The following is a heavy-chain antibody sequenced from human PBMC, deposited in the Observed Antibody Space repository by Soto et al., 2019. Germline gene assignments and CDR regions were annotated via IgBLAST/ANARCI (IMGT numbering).Heavy chain of an antibody. CDR3: AYLPCSGGSCYWYSYSGMDV. D-gene: IGHD2-15*01. CDR2: ISWDDDK. CDR1: GFSLSTSGVG. Sequence: QINLKESGPTLVKPTQTLTLTCTFSGFSLSTSGVGVAWIRQPPGKALEWLALISWDDDKRYRPTLETRLTIPKDTSKNQVVLTMTNTDSVDTATYYCAYLPCSGGSCYWYSYSGMDVWGQGATVTVSS. V-gene: IGHV2-5*02. J-gene: IGHJ6*02.